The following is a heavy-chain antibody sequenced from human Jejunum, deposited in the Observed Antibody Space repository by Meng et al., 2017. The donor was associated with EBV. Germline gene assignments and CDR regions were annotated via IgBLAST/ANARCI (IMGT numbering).Heavy chain of an antibody. D-gene: IGHD4-17*01. CDR2: ISGSGGKT. Sequence: EVQLLESGGGLVQPGGCLRLSCAASGFSFSSYAMTWVRQAPGKGLEWVSAISGSGGKTYYADSLKGRFTISRDNSKNTLYLQMNSLRAEDTAVYYCANAATVTPRDYWGQGTMVTVSS. CDR1: GFSFSSYA. J-gene: IGHJ4*02. CDR3: ANAATVTPRDY. V-gene: IGHV3-23*01.